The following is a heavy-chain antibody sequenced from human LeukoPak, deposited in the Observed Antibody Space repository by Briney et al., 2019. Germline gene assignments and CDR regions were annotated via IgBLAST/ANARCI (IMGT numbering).Heavy chain of an antibody. J-gene: IGHJ5*02. V-gene: IGHV4-39*07. CDR2: IYYSGSP. CDR3: ASIRGYSYAHYGNWFDP. D-gene: IGHD5-18*01. Sequence: HSETLSLTCTVSGGSISSSSYYWGWIRQPPGKGLEWIGSIYYSGSPYYNPSLKSRVTISVDTSKNQFSLKLSSVTAADTAVYYCASIRGYSYAHYGNWFDPWGQGTLVTVSS. CDR1: GGSISSSSYY.